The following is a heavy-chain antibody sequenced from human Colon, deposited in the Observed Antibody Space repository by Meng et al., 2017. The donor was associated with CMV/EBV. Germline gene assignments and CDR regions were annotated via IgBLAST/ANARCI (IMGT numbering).Heavy chain of an antibody. V-gene: IGHV4-34*02. CDR3: AGGTSEAWELLHS. CDR1: GGSFSNYF. Sequence: QVQLQQWGAGLLKPSDTLYLTCDVHGGSFSNYFWTWIRQPPGKGLEWIGEIRHSGYTSYNPSLKSRVTISIDTSKNQFSLKLNSLTAADTAVYFCAGGTSEAWELLHSWGQGTLVTVSS. J-gene: IGHJ5*02. CDR2: IRHSGYT. D-gene: IGHD1-26*01.